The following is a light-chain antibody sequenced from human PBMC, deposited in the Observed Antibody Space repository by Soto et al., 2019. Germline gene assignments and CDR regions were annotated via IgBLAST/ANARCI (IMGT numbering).Light chain of an antibody. J-gene: IGKJ2*01. Sequence: DIQMTQSPSTLSASVGDRVTLTCRASQSISTWLAWYQQKPGKAPNLLIHKASSLESGVPSRFSGSGSGTEFTLTISSLQAEDLATYYCQQYKSDPYTFGQGTKLEIK. V-gene: IGKV1-5*03. CDR3: QQYKSDPYT. CDR2: KAS. CDR1: QSISTW.